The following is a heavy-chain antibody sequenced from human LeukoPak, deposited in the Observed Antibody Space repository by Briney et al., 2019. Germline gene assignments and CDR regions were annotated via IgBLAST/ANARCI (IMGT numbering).Heavy chain of an antibody. CDR2: INHSGST. Sequence: SETLSLTSAVYGVSFSGYYWSWLPQPPGKGLKWIGEINHSGSTNYNPSLKSRVTISVDTSKSQFSLKLSSVTAADTAVYYCARQRGIAVARYNWFDPWGQGTLVTVSS. CDR3: ARQRGIAVARYNWFDP. V-gene: IGHV4-34*01. D-gene: IGHD6-19*01. CDR1: GVSFSGYY. J-gene: IGHJ5*02.